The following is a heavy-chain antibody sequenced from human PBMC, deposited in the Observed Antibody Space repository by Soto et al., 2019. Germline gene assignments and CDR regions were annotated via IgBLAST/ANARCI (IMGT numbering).Heavy chain of an antibody. Sequence: ASVNVSCKSSGGTFSSCSINWVRQAPGQGLEWMGEIIPIFGTANYAQKFQGRVTITADESTSTAYMELSSLRSEDTAVYYCARDGGRHSGGIDYWGQGTLVTVSS. CDR1: GGTFSSCS. CDR2: IIPIFGTA. V-gene: IGHV1-69*13. D-gene: IGHD1-26*01. J-gene: IGHJ4*02. CDR3: ARDGGRHSGGIDY.